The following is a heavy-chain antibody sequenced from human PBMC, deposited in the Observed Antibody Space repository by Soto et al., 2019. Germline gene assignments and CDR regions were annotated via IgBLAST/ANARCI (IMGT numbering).Heavy chain of an antibody. CDR3: AKGNPTISSDFKFDP. V-gene: IGHV3-23*01. D-gene: IGHD5-12*01. Sequence: GGSLRLSCAASGFTVSSNYMSWVRLAPGKGLEWVSSISAGVGSTYYADSVKGRFTISRDNSKNTLYLQMNSLRVEDTAVYYCAKGNPTISSDFKFDPWGQGTLVTVSS. CDR1: GFTVSSNY. CDR2: ISAGVGST. J-gene: IGHJ5*02.